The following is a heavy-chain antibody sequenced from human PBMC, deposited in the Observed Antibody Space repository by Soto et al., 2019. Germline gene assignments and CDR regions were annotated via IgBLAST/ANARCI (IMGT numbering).Heavy chain of an antibody. V-gene: IGHV3-23*01. D-gene: IGHD1-1*01. Sequence: EVQLLESGGGLVQRGGSLRLSCTASGFPFSSYVMSWVRQAPGKGLEWVAGISGGGRNTFYADSVKGRFTISRDNSKNTLLLQMNSVGAQDTPVYYCAKDSNKYTSSLRGPYFDCWAQGIGVTVSS. CDR3: AKDSNKYTSSLRGPYFDC. CDR1: GFPFSSYV. J-gene: IGHJ4*02. CDR2: ISGGGRNT.